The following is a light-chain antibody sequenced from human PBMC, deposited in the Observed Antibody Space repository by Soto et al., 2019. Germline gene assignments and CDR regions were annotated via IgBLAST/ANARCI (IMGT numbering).Light chain of an antibody. J-gene: IGKJ2*01. CDR1: QSVLYSSNNKNY. CDR3: QQYYSTPLT. V-gene: IGKV4-1*01. CDR2: WAS. Sequence: DIEMTQSPDSLAVSLGERATINCKSSQSVLYSSNNKNYLAWYQQKPGQPPKLLIYWASTRESGVPDRFSGSGSGTDFTLTISSLQAEDVAVYYCQQYYSTPLTFGQGTKLEIK.